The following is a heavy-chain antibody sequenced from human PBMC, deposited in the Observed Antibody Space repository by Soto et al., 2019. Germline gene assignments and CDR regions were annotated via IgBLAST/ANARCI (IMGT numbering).Heavy chain of an antibody. J-gene: IGHJ5*02. CDR3: ARGLRNFDWYRRWFDP. V-gene: IGHV1-18*01. CDR2: ISAYNGNT. CDR1: GYTFTSYG. D-gene: IGHD3-9*01. Sequence: ASGKVSCNGSGYTFTSYGISWVRQAPGQGPEWMGWISAYNGNTNYAQKVQGRVTMTTDTSTSTAYMELRSLSSVTAADTAVYYCARGLRNFDWYRRWFDPWGQGTLVTVSS.